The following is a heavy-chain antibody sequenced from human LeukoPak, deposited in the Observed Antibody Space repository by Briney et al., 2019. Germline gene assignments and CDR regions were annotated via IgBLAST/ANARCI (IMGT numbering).Heavy chain of an antibody. J-gene: IGHJ4*02. CDR2: ISAYNGNT. V-gene: IGHV1-18*01. CDR3: ARGVSSGYCSSTSCRWTTVTTQNNFDY. D-gene: IGHD2-2*01. Sequence: ASVKVSCKASGYTFTSYGISWVRQAPGQGLEWMGWISAYNGNTNYAQKLQGRVTMTTDTSTSTAYMELRSLRSDDTAVYYCARGVSSGYCSSTSCRWTTVTTQNNFDYWGQGTLVTVSS. CDR1: GYTFTSYG.